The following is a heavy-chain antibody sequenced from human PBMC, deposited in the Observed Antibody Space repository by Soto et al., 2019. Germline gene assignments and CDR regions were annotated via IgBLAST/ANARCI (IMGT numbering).Heavy chain of an antibody. CDR1: GFTFSSYA. V-gene: IGHV3-23*01. CDR3: AKPSLGRLGYCSGGSCYSWYFDL. CDR2: ISGSGGST. J-gene: IGHJ2*01. D-gene: IGHD2-15*01. Sequence: GGSLSLSCAASGFTFSSYAMSWVRQAPGRGLEWVSAISGSGGSTYYADSVKGRFTISRDNSKNTLYLQMNSLRAEDTAVYYCAKPSLGRLGYCSGGSCYSWYFDLWGRGTLVTVSS.